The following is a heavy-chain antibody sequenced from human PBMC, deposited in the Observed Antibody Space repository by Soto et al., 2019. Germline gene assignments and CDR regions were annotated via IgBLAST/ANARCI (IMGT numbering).Heavy chain of an antibody. J-gene: IGHJ4*02. D-gene: IGHD4-4*01. V-gene: IGHV1-18*01. CDR2: ISAYNGNT. CDR1: GYTFTSYG. Sequence: AXVKVSCKASGYTFTSYGIRWVRQAPGQGLEWMGWISAYNGNTNYAQKLQGRVTMTTDTSTSTAYMELSSLKTEDTAVYYCTTDLPTLTPQVDYWGQGTLVTVSS. CDR3: TTDLPTLTPQVDY.